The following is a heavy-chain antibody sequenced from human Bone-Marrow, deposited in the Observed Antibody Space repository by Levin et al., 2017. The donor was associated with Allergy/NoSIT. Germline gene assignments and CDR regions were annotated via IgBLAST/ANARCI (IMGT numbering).Heavy chain of an antibody. CDR3: AKLTPTLFYYGVDV. CDR1: GFAFGDYG. Sequence: GGSLRLSCAASGFAFGDYGMNWVRQTPGKGLEWVSGIDWNGGNTGYGDSVKGRFTISRDNAKNSLFLQLNSLRVEDTALYYCAKLTPTLFYYGVDVWGQGTTVIVSS. J-gene: IGHJ6*02. CDR2: IDWNGGNT. D-gene: IGHD2-15*01. V-gene: IGHV3-20*04.